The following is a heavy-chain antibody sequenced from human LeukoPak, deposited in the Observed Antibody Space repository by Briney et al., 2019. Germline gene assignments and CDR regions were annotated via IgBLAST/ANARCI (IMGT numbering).Heavy chain of an antibody. CDR2: INSDGSST. V-gene: IGHV3-74*01. CDR1: GFTFSSSW. D-gene: IGHD6-13*01. CDR3: ARGDDGSSWSFDF. J-gene: IGHJ4*02. Sequence: PGGSLRLSCAASGFTFSSSWMHWVRQAPGKGLVWVSRINSDGSSTSYADSVKGRFTISRDNAKNTLYLQMNSLGAEDTAVYSCARGDDGSSWSFDFWGQGTLVTVSS.